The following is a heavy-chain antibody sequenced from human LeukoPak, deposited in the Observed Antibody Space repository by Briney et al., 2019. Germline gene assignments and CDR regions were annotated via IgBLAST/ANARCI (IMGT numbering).Heavy chain of an antibody. CDR1: GFTFSSYW. CDR3: AREGPRGNSQFDY. V-gene: IGHV3-74*01. Sequence: GGSLRLSCAASGFTFSSYWMHWLRQAPGKGLMWVSHIRTDGGITDYADSVKGRFTISRDNAKNTLYLQMNNLRAEDTGVYYCAREGPRGNSQFDYWGQGTLVTVSS. CDR2: IRTDGGIT. D-gene: IGHD4-23*01. J-gene: IGHJ4*02.